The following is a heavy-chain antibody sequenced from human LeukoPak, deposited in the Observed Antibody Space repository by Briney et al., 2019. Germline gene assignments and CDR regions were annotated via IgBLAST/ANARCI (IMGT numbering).Heavy chain of an antibody. D-gene: IGHD3-9*01. V-gene: IGHV1-18*01. J-gene: IGHJ4*02. CDR1: GYTFIGQY. CDR2: IDPYNVNR. Sequence: GASVKVSCKASGYTFIGQYMHWVRQAPGQGLEWMGWIDPYNVNRNYVQNFQGRVTMTTDTSTTTAYMELGSLTSDDTGVYYCARDKGGYDNAFDYWGQGTLVTVSS. CDR3: ARDKGGYDNAFDY.